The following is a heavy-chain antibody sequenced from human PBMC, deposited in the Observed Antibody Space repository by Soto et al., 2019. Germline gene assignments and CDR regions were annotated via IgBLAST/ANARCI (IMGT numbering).Heavy chain of an antibody. D-gene: IGHD3-10*01. J-gene: IGHJ6*02. CDR3: ARAGNYYYGTGSPYYYGMDC. CDR1: GYTFTSYG. V-gene: IGHV1-18*04. Sequence: QVQLVQSGAEVKKPGASVKVSCKASGYTFTSYGVSWVRQAPGQGLEWMGWISGYNGHTNSAQKLQGRVTMTTDTDTSPAYMGLRSLRSDDTAVYFCARAGNYYYGTGSPYYYGMDCWGQGITVNVSS. CDR2: ISGYNGHT.